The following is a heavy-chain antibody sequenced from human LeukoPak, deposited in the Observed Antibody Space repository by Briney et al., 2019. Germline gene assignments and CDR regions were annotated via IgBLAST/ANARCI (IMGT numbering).Heavy chain of an antibody. Sequence: GGSLRLSCAASGFTFSSYDMHWVRQATGKGLEWVSAIGAAGDTYYPGSVKGRFTISRENAKNSLYLQMNSLRAGDTAVYYCARGPHGDRYYFDYWGQGTLVTVSS. V-gene: IGHV3-13*04. CDR1: GFTFSSYD. CDR2: IGAAGDT. CDR3: ARGPHGDRYYFDY. D-gene: IGHD7-27*01. J-gene: IGHJ4*02.